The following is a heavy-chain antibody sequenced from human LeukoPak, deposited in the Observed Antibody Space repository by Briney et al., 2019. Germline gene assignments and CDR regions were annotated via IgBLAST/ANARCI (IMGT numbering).Heavy chain of an antibody. J-gene: IGHJ4*02. Sequence: GASVKVSCKASGYTFTGYYMHWVRQAPGQGLEWMGWINPNSGDTNYAQKFQGGVTMTRDTSISTAYMELSRLRSDDTAVYYCARAGEMATIFAYWGQGTLVSVSS. D-gene: IGHD5-24*01. V-gene: IGHV1-2*02. CDR1: GYTFTGYY. CDR2: INPNSGDT. CDR3: ARAGEMATIFAY.